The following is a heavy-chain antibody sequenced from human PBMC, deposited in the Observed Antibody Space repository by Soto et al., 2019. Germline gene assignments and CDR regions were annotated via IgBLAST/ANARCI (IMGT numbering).Heavy chain of an antibody. V-gene: IGHV1-18*01. Sequence: QVQLVQSGAEVKKPGASVKVSCKASGYTFTSYGISWVRQAPGQGLEWMGWISAYNGNTNYAQKLQRRRTTTTDTATSTAYMELRSLRSDDTAVYYCARNYDILTGSPEDYWGQGTLVTVSS. CDR1: GYTFTSYG. CDR3: ARNYDILTGSPEDY. J-gene: IGHJ4*02. D-gene: IGHD3-9*01. CDR2: ISAYNGNT.